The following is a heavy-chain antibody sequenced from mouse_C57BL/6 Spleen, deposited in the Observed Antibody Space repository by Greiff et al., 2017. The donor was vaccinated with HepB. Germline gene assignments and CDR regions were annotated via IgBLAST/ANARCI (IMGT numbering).Heavy chain of an antibody. Sequence: VQLQQSDAELVKPGASVKISCKVSGYTFTDHTIHWMKQRPEQGLEWIGYIYPRDGSTKYNEKFKGKATLTADKSSSTAYMQLNSLTSEDSAVFFCARGPPDGYSPNPYYFDYWGQGTTLTVSS. CDR1: GYTFTDHT. CDR2: IYPRDGST. CDR3: ARGPPDGYSPNPYYFDY. V-gene: IGHV1-78*01. D-gene: IGHD2-3*01. J-gene: IGHJ2*01.